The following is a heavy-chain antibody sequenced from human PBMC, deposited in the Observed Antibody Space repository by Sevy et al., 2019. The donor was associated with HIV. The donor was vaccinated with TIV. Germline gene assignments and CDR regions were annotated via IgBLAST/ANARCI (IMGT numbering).Heavy chain of an antibody. J-gene: IGHJ4*02. D-gene: IGHD3-22*01. CDR3: ARVPFYYDFDGYYYFDY. CDR1: GYYISSGGYY. Sequence: SETLSLTCTVSGYYISSGGYYWSWIRQHPGKGLEWIGYIDYTGNAYYTPSLKSRITISVDTSKNQFSLKLTSVTAADTAVYYCARVPFYYDFDGYYYFDYWGQGSLVTVSS. CDR2: IDYTGNA. V-gene: IGHV4-31*03.